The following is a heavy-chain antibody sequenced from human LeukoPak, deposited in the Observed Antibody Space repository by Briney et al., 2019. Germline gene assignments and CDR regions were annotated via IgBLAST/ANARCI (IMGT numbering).Heavy chain of an antibody. CDR3: AREYNSNWPFDY. J-gene: IGHJ4*02. V-gene: IGHV3-23*01. CDR1: GFTFTTYA. Sequence: PGGSLRLSCAASGFTFTTYAMTWVRQAPGKGLECVSTISASGGSTDYGDSVKGRFTVSRDNAKNTLYLQLNSLRAEDTAIYYCAREYNSNWPFDYWGQGTLVTVSS. D-gene: IGHD1-1*01. CDR2: ISASGGST.